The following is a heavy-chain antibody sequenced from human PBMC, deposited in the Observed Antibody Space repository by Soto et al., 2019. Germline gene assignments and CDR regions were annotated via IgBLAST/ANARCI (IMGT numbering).Heavy chain of an antibody. CDR2: ISAYNGNT. D-gene: IGHD1-26*01. J-gene: IGHJ3*02. V-gene: IGHV1-18*01. Sequence: SSANASCTPSGYTFTSHGISWVRLAPGRGLEWMGWISAYNGNTNYAQKLQGRITMTTDTSTSTAYMELRSLRSDDTAVYYCANSLLKESDDFDIWG. CDR1: GYTFTSHG. CDR3: ANSLLKESDDFDI.